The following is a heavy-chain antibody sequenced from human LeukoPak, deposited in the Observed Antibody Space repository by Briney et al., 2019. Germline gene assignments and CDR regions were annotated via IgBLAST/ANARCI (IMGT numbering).Heavy chain of an antibody. D-gene: IGHD2-15*01. CDR1: GFTFSIYW. CDR2: INSDVSST. V-gene: IGHV3-74*01. CDR3: ARDPRYCSGGSCYSIDY. Sequence: GGSLSLSCAASGFTFSIYWMHWVRQAPGKGLVWVSRINSDVSSTSYADSVKGRFTISRDNAKNTLYRQMNSLRAEDTAVYYCARDPRYCSGGSCYSIDYWGQGTLVTVSS. J-gene: IGHJ4*02.